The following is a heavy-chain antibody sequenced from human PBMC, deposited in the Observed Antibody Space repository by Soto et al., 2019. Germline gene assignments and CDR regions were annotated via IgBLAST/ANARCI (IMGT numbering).Heavy chain of an antibody. CDR3: AKSEGMGHAFDI. J-gene: IGHJ3*02. Sequence: GGSLRLSCAVSGFTFSSYGMYWVRQAPGKGLEWVAVISYDGSNKYYADSVKGRFTISRDNSKNTLYLQMNSLRAEDTAVYYCAKSEGMGHAFDIWGQGTMVTV. CDR1: GFTFSSYG. D-gene: IGHD6-13*01. V-gene: IGHV3-30*18. CDR2: ISYDGSNK.